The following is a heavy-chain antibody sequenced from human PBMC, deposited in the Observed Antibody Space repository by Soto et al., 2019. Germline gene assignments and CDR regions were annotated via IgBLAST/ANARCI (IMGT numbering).Heavy chain of an antibody. CDR3: ARDRRLGYCSSTSCALFDYYYGMDV. V-gene: IGHV4-39*07. J-gene: IGHJ6*02. Sequence: PSETLSLTCSVSGGSISSFTYYWGWIRQPPGKGLEWIGTVYYNENTYYNPSLKSRVTITVDTAKNQFSLNLRSVTAADTAVYYCARDRRLGYCSSTSCALFDYYYGMDVWGQGTTVTVSS. D-gene: IGHD2-2*01. CDR2: VYYNENT. CDR1: GGSISSFTYY.